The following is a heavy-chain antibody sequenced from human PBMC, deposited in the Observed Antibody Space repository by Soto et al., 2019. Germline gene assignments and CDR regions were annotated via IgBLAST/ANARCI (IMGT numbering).Heavy chain of an antibody. CDR3: EKDDSWESHFYYFMDL. V-gene: IGHV3-30*18. J-gene: IGHJ6*03. CDR1: GFTFSSYA. D-gene: IGHD1-26*01. CDR2: ISHDGNVN. Sequence: SLRLSFEASGFTFSSYAMHWVRQAPGKGLEWVAVISHDGNVNYYSESVKGRFTMSRDNSKDTLYLQMDSLRTEETDVYLCEKDDSWESHFYYFMDLWGKGTPVTVSS.